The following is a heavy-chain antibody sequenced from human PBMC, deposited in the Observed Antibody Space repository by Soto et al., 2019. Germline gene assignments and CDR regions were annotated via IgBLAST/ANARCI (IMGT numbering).Heavy chain of an antibody. CDR3: ARGSNPYYYDSSGYYSFAY. J-gene: IGHJ4*02. CDR1: GYTFTYYV. V-gene: IGHV1-3*01. D-gene: IGHD3-22*01. CDR2: INAGNGNT. Sequence: ASVKVSFKASGYTFTYYVMHWVRQAPGQRLEWMGWINAGNGNTKYSQRFQGRVTITRDTSASTAYMELSSLRSEDSAVYYCARGSNPYYYDSSGYYSFAYWGQGPLVTVPQ.